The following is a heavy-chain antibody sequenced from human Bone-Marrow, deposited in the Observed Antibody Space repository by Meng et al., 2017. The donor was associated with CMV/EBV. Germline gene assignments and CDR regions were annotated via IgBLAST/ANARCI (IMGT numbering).Heavy chain of an antibody. Sequence: GESLKISCAASGFTFSSYGMHWVRQAPGKGLEWVAFIRYDGSNKYYADSVKGRFIISRDNSKNTLYLQMNSLRAEDTAVYYCVRGAFDIWGEGTMVTVSS. D-gene: IGHD3-10*01. J-gene: IGHJ3*02. CDR1: GFTFSSYG. V-gene: IGHV3-30*02. CDR2: IRYDGSNK. CDR3: VRGAFDI.